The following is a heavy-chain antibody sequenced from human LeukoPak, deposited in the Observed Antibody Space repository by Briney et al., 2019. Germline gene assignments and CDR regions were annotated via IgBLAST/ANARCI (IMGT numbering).Heavy chain of an antibody. CDR2: IRYDGSNK. CDR1: GFTFSSYG. Sequence: PGGSLRLSCAASGFTFSSYGMHWVRQAPGRGLEWVAFIRYDGSNKYYADSVKGRFTISRDNSKNTLYLQMNSLRAEDTAVYYCARAGIWFGEVVGMDYWGQGTLVTVSS. D-gene: IGHD3-10*01. J-gene: IGHJ4*02. V-gene: IGHV3-30*02. CDR3: ARAGIWFGEVVGMDY.